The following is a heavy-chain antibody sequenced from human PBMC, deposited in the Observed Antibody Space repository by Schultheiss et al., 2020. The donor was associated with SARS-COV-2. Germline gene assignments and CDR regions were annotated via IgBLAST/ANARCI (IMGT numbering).Heavy chain of an antibody. D-gene: IGHD5-18*01. CDR1: GGTFSSYT. CDR3: ARGVPDNYDWFDP. J-gene: IGHJ5*02. V-gene: IGHV1-46*01. Sequence: ASVKVSCKASGGTFSSYTISWVRQAPGQGLEWMGIINPSGGSTSYAQKFQGTVTMTRDTSTSTVYMELSSLRSEDTAVYYCARGVPDNYDWFDPWGQGTLVTVSS. CDR2: INPSGGST.